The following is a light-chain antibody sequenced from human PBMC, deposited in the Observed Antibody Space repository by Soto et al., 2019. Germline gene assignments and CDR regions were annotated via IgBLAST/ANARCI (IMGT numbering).Light chain of an antibody. CDR2: LNSDGSH. J-gene: IGLJ2*01. CDR1: SGHSSYA. CDR3: QTWGTGIRVL. V-gene: IGLV4-69*01. Sequence: QLVLTQSPSASASLGASVTLTCTLSSGHSSYAIAWHQQQPEKGPRYLMKLNSDGSHSKGEGIPDRFSGSSSGAERYLTISSLQSEDEADYYCQTWGTGIRVLFGGVTNHTVL.